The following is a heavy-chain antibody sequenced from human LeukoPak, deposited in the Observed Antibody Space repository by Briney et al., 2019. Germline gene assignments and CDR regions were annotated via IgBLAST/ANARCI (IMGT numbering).Heavy chain of an antibody. CDR2: IYHSGST. J-gene: IGHJ5*02. CDR3: ARASGGYCSSTSCYEWAAFDP. Sequence: SQTLSLTCTVSGGSITSGGYSWSWIRQPPGKGLEWIGYIYHSGSTYYNPSLKSRVTISVDRSKNQFSLKLSSVTAADTAVYYCARASGGYCSSTSCYEWAAFDPWGQGTLVTVSS. D-gene: IGHD2-2*01. V-gene: IGHV4-30-2*01. CDR1: GGSITSGGYS.